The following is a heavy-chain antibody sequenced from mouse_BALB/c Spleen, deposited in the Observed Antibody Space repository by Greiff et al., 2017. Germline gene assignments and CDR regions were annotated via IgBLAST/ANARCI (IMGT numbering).Heavy chain of an antibody. J-gene: IGHJ2*01. D-gene: IGHD3-1*01. Sequence: VKLMESGAELVRPGTSVKVSCKASGYAFTNYLLEWVKQRPGQGLEWIGVINPGSGGTNYNEKFKGKATLTADKSSSTAYMQLSSLTSDDSAVYFCARSGENFDYWGQGTTLTVSS. CDR1: GYAFTNYL. V-gene: IGHV1-54*01. CDR2: INPGSGGT. CDR3: ARSGENFDY.